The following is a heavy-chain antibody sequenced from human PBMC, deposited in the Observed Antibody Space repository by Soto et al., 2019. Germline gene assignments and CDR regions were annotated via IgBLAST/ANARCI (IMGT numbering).Heavy chain of an antibody. CDR1: GGSFSGYY. CDR2: INHSGST. Sequence: SETLSLTCAVYGGSFSGYYWSWIRQPPGKGLEWIGEINHSGSTNYNPSLKSRVTISVDTSKNQFSLKLSSVTAADTAVYYCARAPRSGGSCYSRWGQGTLVTSPQ. CDR3: ARAPRSGGSCYSR. J-gene: IGHJ4*02. D-gene: IGHD2-15*01. V-gene: IGHV4-34*01.